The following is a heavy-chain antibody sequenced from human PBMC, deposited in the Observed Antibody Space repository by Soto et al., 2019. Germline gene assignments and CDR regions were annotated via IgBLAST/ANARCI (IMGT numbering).Heavy chain of an antibody. V-gene: IGHV4-59*08. CDR1: GGSISSYY. J-gene: IGHJ4*02. CDR3: ATLLSSSFDY. Sequence: SETLSLTCTVSGGSISSYYWSWIRQPPGKGLEWIGYIHYSGSTKYNPSLKSRVTISVDTSKNQFSLKLSSVTAADTAVYYCATLLSSSFDYWGQGTLVTVSS. D-gene: IGHD2-15*01. CDR2: IHYSGST.